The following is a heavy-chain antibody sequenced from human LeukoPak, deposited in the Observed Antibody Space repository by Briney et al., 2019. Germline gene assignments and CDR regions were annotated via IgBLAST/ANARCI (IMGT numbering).Heavy chain of an antibody. CDR3: ARGSPMTSSGYYNH. Sequence: SVKVSCKASGGTFSSYVISWVRQAPRQGLEWMGGIIPIFGTANYAQKFQGRVTITADESTSTAYMELSSLRSEDTAVYYCARGSPMTSSGYYNHWGQGTLVTVSS. CDR2: IIPIFGTA. CDR1: GGTFSSYV. V-gene: IGHV1-69*13. J-gene: IGHJ4*02. D-gene: IGHD3-22*01.